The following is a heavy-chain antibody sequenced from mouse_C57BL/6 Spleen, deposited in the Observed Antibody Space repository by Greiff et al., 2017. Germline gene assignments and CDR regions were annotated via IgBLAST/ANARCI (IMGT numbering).Heavy chain of an antibody. J-gene: IGHJ2*01. CDR2: IDPETGGT. V-gene: IGHV1-15*01. CDR1: GYTFTDYE. D-gene: IGHD1-1*01. Sequence: QVQLQQSGAELVRPGASVTLSCKASGYTFTDYEMHWVKQTPVHGLEWIGAIDPETGGTAYNQKFKGKAILTADKSSSTAYMELRSLTSEDSAVYYCTRAKKFYDGSSSRYYFDYWGQGTTLTVSA. CDR3: TRAKKFYDGSSSRYYFDY.